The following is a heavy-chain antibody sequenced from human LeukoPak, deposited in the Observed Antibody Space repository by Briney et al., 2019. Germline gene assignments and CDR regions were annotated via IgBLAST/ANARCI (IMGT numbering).Heavy chain of an antibody. CDR3: ASRTMVRGVAYYYYYYYMDV. CDR2: IYYSGST. CDR1: GGSISSSSYY. Sequence: PPETLSLTCTVSGGSISSSSYYWGWIRQPLGKGLEWIGSIYYSGSTYYNPSLKSRVTISVDTSKNQFSLKLSSVTAADTAVYYCASRTMVRGVAYYYYYYYMDVWGKGTTVTISS. J-gene: IGHJ6*03. D-gene: IGHD3-10*01. V-gene: IGHV4-39*01.